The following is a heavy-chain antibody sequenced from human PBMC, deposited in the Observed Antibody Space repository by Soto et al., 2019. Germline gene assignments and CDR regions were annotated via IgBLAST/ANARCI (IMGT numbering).Heavy chain of an antibody. V-gene: IGHV3-21*01. Sequence: EVQLVESGGGLVKPGGSLRLSCAASGFTFSSYSMNWVRQAPGKGLEWVSAISSSSSYIYYADSVKGRFTNSRDNAKNSLYLQMNSLRAEDTAVYYCARDKDDYSFFYGMDVWGQGTTVTVSS. D-gene: IGHD4-4*01. J-gene: IGHJ6*02. CDR2: ISSSSSYI. CDR1: GFTFSSYS. CDR3: ARDKDDYSFFYGMDV.